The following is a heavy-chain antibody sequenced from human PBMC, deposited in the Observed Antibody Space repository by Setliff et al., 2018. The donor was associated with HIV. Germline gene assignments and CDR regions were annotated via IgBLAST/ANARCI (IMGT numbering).Heavy chain of an antibody. Sequence: PSETLSLTCNVSGDSIKDYYWSWIRQPPGKGLEWLGYMSFSANSNYNPSLKNRITISMDTSKNQLFLNLTSVTAADTAVYYCARGSHASFWTGYGEMYFDPWGQGTLVTVSS. CDR2: MSFSANS. CDR3: ARGSHASFWTGYGEMYFDP. CDR1: GDSIKDYY. V-gene: IGHV4-59*12. J-gene: IGHJ5*02. D-gene: IGHD3-3*01.